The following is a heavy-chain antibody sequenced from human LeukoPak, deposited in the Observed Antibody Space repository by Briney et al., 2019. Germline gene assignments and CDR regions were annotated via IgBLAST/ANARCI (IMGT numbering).Heavy chain of an antibody. Sequence: GGSLRLSCAASGFRFGDYGMSWVRHVPGKGLEWVSGTNWDGASTGYADSVKGRFTISRDNVKNFLYLQMNSLRVEDTALYFCGRVYCSTTSCYDYYDYYMDVWGKGTTVTVSS. CDR3: GRVYCSTTSCYDYYDYYMDV. CDR2: TNWDGAST. CDR1: GFRFGDYG. D-gene: IGHD2-2*01. J-gene: IGHJ6*03. V-gene: IGHV3-20*04.